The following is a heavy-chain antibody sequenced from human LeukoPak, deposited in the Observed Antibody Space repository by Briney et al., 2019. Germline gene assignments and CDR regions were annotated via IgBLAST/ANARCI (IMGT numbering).Heavy chain of an antibody. J-gene: IGHJ5*02. Sequence: SETLSLTCTVSGGSISSYYWSWIRQPPGKGLEWIGYIYYSGSTNYNPSLKSRVTISVDTSKNQFSLKLSSVTAADTAVYYCAGFKTVMNYAWGSPGGWFDPWGQGTLVTVSS. CDR3: AGFKTVMNYAWGSPGGWFDP. D-gene: IGHD3-16*01. CDR2: IYYSGST. CDR1: GGSISSYY. V-gene: IGHV4-59*08.